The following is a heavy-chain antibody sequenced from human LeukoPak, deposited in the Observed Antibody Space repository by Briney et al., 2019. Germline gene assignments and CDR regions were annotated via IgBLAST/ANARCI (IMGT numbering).Heavy chain of an antibody. CDR1: GFTFSSYA. V-gene: IGHV3-23*01. J-gene: IGHJ4*02. Sequence: GGSLRLSCAASGFTFSSYAMSWVRQAPGKGLEWVSAISGSGGSTYYADSVKGRFTISRDNAKNSLYLQMNSLRAEDTAVYYCASGSKGNIVVVVAAYYFDYWGQGTLVTVSS. CDR3: ASGSKGNIVVVVAAYYFDY. D-gene: IGHD2-15*01. CDR2: ISGSGGST.